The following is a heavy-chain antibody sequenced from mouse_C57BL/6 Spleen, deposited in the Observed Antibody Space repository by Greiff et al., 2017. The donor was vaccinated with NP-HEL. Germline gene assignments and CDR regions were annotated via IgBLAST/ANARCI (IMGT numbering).Heavy chain of an antibody. V-gene: IGHV1-82*01. CDR1: GYAFSSSR. Sequence: VQLQQSGPELVKPGASVKISCKASGYAFSSSRMNWVKQRPGTGLEWIGQFYPGDGDTTYNGKFKGKATLTADKSSSTAYMQLSSLTSEDSAVYFCARGDRYAIDYWGQGTSVTVSS. D-gene: IGHD2-14*01. CDR3: ARGDRYAIDY. J-gene: IGHJ4*01. CDR2: FYPGDGDT.